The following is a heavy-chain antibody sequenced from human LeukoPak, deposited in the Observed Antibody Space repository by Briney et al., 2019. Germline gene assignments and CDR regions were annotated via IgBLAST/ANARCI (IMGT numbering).Heavy chain of an antibody. J-gene: IGHJ4*02. CDR3: AKGDYYDSSGSADY. Sequence: GGSLRPSCAASGFTFSSYAMSWVRQAPGKGLEWVSAISGSGGSTYYADSVKGRFTISRDNSKNTLYLQMNSLRAEDTAVYYCAKGDYYDSSGSADYWGQGTLVTVSS. V-gene: IGHV3-23*01. CDR1: GFTFSSYA. CDR2: ISGSGGST. D-gene: IGHD3-22*01.